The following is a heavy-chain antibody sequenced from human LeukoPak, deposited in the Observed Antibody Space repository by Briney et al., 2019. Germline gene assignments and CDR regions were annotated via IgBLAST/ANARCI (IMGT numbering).Heavy chain of an antibody. V-gene: IGHV4-34*01. D-gene: IGHD3-16*02. Sequence: PGGSLRLSCAASDFTFRNAWMSWVRQAPGKGLEWIGEINHSGSTNYNPSLKSRVTISVDTSKNQFSLKLSSVTAADTAVYYCARGMPPRDYVWGSYRNYYYYYMDVWGKGTTVTVSS. CDR1: DFTFRNAW. CDR2: INHSGST. CDR3: ARGMPPRDYVWGSYRNYYYYYMDV. J-gene: IGHJ6*03.